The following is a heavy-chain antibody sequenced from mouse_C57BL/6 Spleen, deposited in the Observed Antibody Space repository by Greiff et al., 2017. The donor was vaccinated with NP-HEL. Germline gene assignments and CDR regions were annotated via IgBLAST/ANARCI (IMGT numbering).Heavy chain of an antibody. D-gene: IGHD1-1*01. CDR3: ARSWGTTVVASDY. CDR2: IHPNSGST. Sequence: VQLQQPGAELVKPGASVKLSCKASGYTFTSYWMHWVKQRPGQGLEWIGMIHPNSGSTNYNEKFKSKATLTVDKSSSTAYMQLSSLTSEDSAVYYCARSWGTTVVASDYWGQGTTLTVSS. V-gene: IGHV1-64*01. J-gene: IGHJ2*01. CDR1: GYTFTSYW.